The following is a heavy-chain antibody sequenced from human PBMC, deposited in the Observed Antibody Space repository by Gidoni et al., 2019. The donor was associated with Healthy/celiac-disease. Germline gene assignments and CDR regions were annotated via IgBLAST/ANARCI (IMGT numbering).Heavy chain of an antibody. V-gene: IGHV3-21*01. Sequence: EVQLVESGGGLVKPGGSLRLSCAASGFTFSSYSMNWVRQAPGKGLEWVSSISSSSSYIYYADSVKGRFTISRDNAKNSLYLQMNSLRAEDTAVYYCARGGNEYSSSSGADYWGQGTLVTVSS. CDR2: ISSSSSYI. CDR3: ARGGNEYSSSSGADY. CDR1: GFTFSSYS. D-gene: IGHD6-6*01. J-gene: IGHJ4*02.